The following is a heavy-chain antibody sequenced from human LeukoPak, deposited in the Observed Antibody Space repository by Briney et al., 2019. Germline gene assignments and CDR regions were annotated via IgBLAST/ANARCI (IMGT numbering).Heavy chain of an antibody. V-gene: IGHV1-2*02. D-gene: IGHD5-24*01. J-gene: IGHJ4*02. CDR1: GYTFTGYY. CDR3: ARDQVEMATIGPGS. CDR2: INPNSGGT. Sequence: GASVKVSCKASGYTFTGYYMHWVRQAPGQGLEWVGWINPNSGGTNYAQKFQGRVTMTRDTSISTAYMELSRLRSDDTAVYYCARDQVEMATIGPGSWGQGTLVTVSS.